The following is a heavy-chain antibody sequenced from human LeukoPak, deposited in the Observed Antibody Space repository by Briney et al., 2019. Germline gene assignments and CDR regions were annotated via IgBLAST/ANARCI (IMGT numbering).Heavy chain of an antibody. Sequence: SETLSLTCAVYGGSFSGYYWSWIRQPPGKGLEWIGEINHSGSTNYNPSLKSRVTISVDTSKNQFSLKLSSVTAADTAVYYCARWGVSGYSYGYRGNYYFDYWGQGTLVTVSS. CDR1: GGSFSGYY. CDR3: ARWGVSGYSYGYRGNYYFDY. CDR2: INHSGST. J-gene: IGHJ4*02. V-gene: IGHV4-34*01. D-gene: IGHD5-18*01.